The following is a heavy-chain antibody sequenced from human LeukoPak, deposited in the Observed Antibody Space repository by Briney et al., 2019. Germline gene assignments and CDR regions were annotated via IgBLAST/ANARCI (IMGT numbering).Heavy chain of an antibody. J-gene: IGHJ6*03. CDR3: ARARRGYSYGPRDYYYMDV. CDR2: IIPIFGTA. D-gene: IGHD5-18*01. CDR1: GGTFSSYA. V-gene: IGHV1-69*05. Sequence: SVKVSCKASGGTFSSYAISWVRQAPGQGLEWMGGIIPIFGTANYAQKFQGRVTITTDESTSTDYMELSSLRSEDTAVYYCARARRGYSYGPRDYYYMDVWGKGTTVTVSS.